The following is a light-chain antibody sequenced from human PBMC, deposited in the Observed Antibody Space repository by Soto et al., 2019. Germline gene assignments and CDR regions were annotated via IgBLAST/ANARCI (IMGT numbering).Light chain of an antibody. V-gene: IGLV1-44*01. Sequence: QSVLTQPPSASGTPGQRVTISCSGSSSNVGGNPVNWYQHVPTTAPKLLIYTNTQRPSGVPYRFSGSKSGTSASLAISGLQSEDEADYYCASWDDSLNGPVFGTGTKVTVL. CDR1: SSNVGGNP. CDR3: ASWDDSLNGPV. CDR2: TNT. J-gene: IGLJ1*01.